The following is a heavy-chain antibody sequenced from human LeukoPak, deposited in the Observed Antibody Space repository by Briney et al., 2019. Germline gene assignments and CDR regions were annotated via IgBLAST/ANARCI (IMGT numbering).Heavy chain of an antibody. V-gene: IGHV4-30-2*01. CDR3: AREAGASGFDL. Sequence: SQTLSLTCAVSGGSISSGGYYWSWIRQPPGTGLEWIGEINHSGSTNYNPSLKSRVTISVDTSKNQFSLKLSSVTAADTAVYYCAREAGASGFDLWGRGTLVTVSS. D-gene: IGHD6-13*01. CDR1: GGSISSGGYY. J-gene: IGHJ2*01. CDR2: INHSGST.